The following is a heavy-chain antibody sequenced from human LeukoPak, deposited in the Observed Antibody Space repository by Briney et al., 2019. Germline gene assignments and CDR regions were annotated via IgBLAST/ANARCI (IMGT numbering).Heavy chain of an antibody. V-gene: IGHV3-7*01. J-gene: IGHJ4*02. CDR2: IKQDGSEK. CDR1: GFTFSSYW. D-gene: IGHD2-2*01. Sequence: GGSLRLSCAASGFTFSSYWMSWVRQAPGKGLEWVAHIKQDGSEKYYVDSVKGRFTISRDNAKNSLYLQMNSLRAEDTAVYYCARDTPKYQLLSPFDYWGQGTLVTVSS. CDR3: ARDTPKYQLLSPFDY.